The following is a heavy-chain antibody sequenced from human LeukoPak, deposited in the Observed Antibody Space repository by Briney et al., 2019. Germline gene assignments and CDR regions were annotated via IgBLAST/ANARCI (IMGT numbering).Heavy chain of an antibody. CDR2: ISGGGKTT. CDR1: GFIFRTIA. D-gene: IGHD3-9*01. CDR3: AKWGDYDILTGYYVSDF. V-gene: IGHV3-23*01. Sequence: WGTLRCSGAAYGFIFRTIAWVWLGQGQGKGRKWVLAISGGGKTTYYADYVKGRFTISRDNSKNTLYVEMNTLRAEDTAVYYCAKWGDYDILTGYYVSDFWGQGTLVTVSS. J-gene: IGHJ4*02.